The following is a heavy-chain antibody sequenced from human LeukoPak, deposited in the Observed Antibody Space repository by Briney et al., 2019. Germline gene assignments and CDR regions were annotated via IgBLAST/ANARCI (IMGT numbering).Heavy chain of an antibody. CDR3: ARDATSGWSFDY. CDR1: GFTFSSYP. Sequence: PGGSLRLSCTASGFTFSSYPMRWVRQASGKGLEYVSAILGNGDSSFYADSVKGRFTISRDNSKNTLYLQMGSLRPDDMAVYYCARDATSGWSFDYWGQGTQVTVSS. V-gene: IGHV3-64*02. D-gene: IGHD6-19*01. CDR2: ILGNGDSS. J-gene: IGHJ4*02.